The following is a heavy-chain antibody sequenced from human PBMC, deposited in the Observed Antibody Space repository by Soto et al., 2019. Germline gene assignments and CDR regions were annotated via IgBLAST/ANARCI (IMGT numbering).Heavy chain of an antibody. V-gene: IGHV4-39*01. CDR1: GGTINSANYY. Sequence: QLQPQESGPGLVKPSETLSLTCTVSGGTINSANYYWGWIRQPPGKGLEWIGNVYYRGTTYYNPSLKGRVTISVDTSKNQFSLKLSSVTAADSAVFFCVRHQRYSSGWYIDYWGQGTPVTASS. J-gene: IGHJ4*02. CDR3: VRHQRYSSGWYIDY. D-gene: IGHD6-19*01. CDR2: VYYRGTT.